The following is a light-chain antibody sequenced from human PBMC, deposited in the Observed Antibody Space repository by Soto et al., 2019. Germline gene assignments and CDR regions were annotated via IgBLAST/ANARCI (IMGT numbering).Light chain of an antibody. CDR3: GSYSSSSTLYV. CDR1: SSDVGGSNY. J-gene: IGLJ1*01. V-gene: IGLV2-14*03. CDR2: DVS. Sequence: QSALTQPASVSGSPGQSITISCTGTSSDVGGSNYVSWYQQHPGKAPELMIYDVSNRPSGVSNRFSGSKSGNTASLTISGLQAEDEADYYCGSYSSSSTLYVFGTGTKVTVL.